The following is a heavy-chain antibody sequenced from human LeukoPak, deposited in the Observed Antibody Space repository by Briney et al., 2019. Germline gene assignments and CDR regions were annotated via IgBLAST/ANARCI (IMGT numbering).Heavy chain of an antibody. CDR3: ARDRGLSLVRGVIVGKYYFDY. Sequence: GGSLRLSCAASGFTFSSYGMHWVRQAPGKGLEWVAVISYDGSNKYYADSVKGRFTISRDNSKNTLYLQMNSLRAEDTAVYYCARDRGLSLVRGVIVGKYYFDYWGQGTVVTVSS. CDR1: GFTFSSYG. V-gene: IGHV3-30*03. D-gene: IGHD3-10*01. CDR2: ISYDGSNK. J-gene: IGHJ4*02.